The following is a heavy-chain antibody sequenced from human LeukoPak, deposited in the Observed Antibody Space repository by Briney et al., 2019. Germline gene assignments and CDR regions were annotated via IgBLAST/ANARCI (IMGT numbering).Heavy chain of an antibody. Sequence: SKTLSLTCAFYGGSFSGYYWSWIRQPPGKGLEWIGEINHSGSTNYNPSLKSRVTISVDTSKNQFSLKLSSVTAADTAVYYCASGVWFGESDYWGQGTLVTVSS. J-gene: IGHJ4*02. V-gene: IGHV4-34*01. CDR1: GGSFSGYY. CDR2: INHSGST. D-gene: IGHD3-10*01. CDR3: ASGVWFGESDY.